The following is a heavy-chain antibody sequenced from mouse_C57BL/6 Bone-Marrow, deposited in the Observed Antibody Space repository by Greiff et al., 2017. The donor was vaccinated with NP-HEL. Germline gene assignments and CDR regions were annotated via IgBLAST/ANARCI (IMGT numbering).Heavy chain of an antibody. V-gene: IGHV3-6*01. CDR1: GYSITSGYY. D-gene: IGHD1-1*02. CDR3: ARGGGYYAMDY. J-gene: IGHJ4*01. CDR2: ISYDGSN. Sequence: EVQLVESGPGLVKPSQSLSLTCSVTGYSITSGYYWNWIRQFPGNKLEWMGYISYDGSNNYNPSLKNRISITRDTSKNQFFLKLNSVTTEDTATYYGARGGGYYAMDYWGQGTSVTVSS.